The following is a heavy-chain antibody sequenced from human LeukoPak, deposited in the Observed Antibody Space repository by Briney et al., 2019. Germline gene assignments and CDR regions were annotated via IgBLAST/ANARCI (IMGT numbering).Heavy chain of an antibody. CDR1: GGSISSSSYY. CDR3: ARAPHFFDTSGSRYYFDY. Sequence: SETLSLTCTVSGGSISSSSYYWGWIRQPPGKGLEWIGSIYYSGSTYYNPSLKSRVTISVDTSKNQFSLNLNSVTAADTAVYYCARAPHFFDTSGSRYYFDYWGQGALVTVSS. CDR2: IYYSGST. D-gene: IGHD3-22*01. J-gene: IGHJ4*02. V-gene: IGHV4-39*07.